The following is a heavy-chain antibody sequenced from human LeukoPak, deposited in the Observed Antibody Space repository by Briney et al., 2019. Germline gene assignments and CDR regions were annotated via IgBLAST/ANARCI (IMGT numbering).Heavy chain of an antibody. Sequence: GGSLRLSCAASGFTFSSYAMSWVRQAPGKGLEWVTAISGSGGSTYYADSVKGRFTISRDNSKNTLYLQMNSLRAEDTAVYYCAKVVYYYDSSGYYYVSWGQGTLVTVSS. J-gene: IGHJ4*02. CDR3: AKVVYYYDSSGYYYVS. V-gene: IGHV3-23*01. D-gene: IGHD3-22*01. CDR1: GFTFSSYA. CDR2: ISGSGGST.